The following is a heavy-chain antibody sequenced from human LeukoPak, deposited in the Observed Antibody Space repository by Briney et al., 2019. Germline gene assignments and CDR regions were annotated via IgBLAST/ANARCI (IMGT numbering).Heavy chain of an antibody. CDR2: ISYDGSNK. J-gene: IGHJ4*02. D-gene: IGHD7-27*01. CDR1: GFTFSSYG. V-gene: IGHV3-30*03. CDR3: ARDPPGAHFDY. Sequence: GGSLRLSCAASGFTFSSYGMHWVRQAPGKGLEWVAVISYDGSNKYYADSVKGRFTISRDNSKNTLYLQMNSLRAEDTAVYYCARDPPGAHFDYWGQGTLVTVSS.